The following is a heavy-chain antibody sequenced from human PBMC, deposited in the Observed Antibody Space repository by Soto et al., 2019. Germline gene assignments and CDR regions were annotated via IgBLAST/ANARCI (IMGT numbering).Heavy chain of an antibody. CDR3: ARQASYYDFWSGYYPYYYYGMDV. CDR1: GGSISSSSYY. J-gene: IGHJ6*02. D-gene: IGHD3-3*01. Sequence: PSETLSLTCTVSGGSISSSSYYWGWIRQPPGKGLEWIGSIYYSGSTYYNPSLKSRVTISVDTSKNQFSLKLSSVTAADTAVYYCARQASYYDFWSGYYPYYYYGMDVWGQGTTVTAP. V-gene: IGHV4-39*01. CDR2: IYYSGST.